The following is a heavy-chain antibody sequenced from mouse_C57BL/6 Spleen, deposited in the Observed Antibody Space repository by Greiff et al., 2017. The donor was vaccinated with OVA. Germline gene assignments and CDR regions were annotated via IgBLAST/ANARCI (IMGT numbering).Heavy chain of an antibody. CDR3: ARDAAYSNYVKDYAMDY. CDR1: GFTFSSYA. J-gene: IGHJ4*01. V-gene: IGHV5-4*01. D-gene: IGHD2-5*01. CDR2: ISDGGSYT. Sequence: EVKLVESGGGLVKPGGSLKLSCAASGFTFSSYAMSWVRQTPEKRLEWVATISDGGSYTYYPDNVKGRFTISRDNAKNNLYLQMSHLKSEDTAMYYCARDAAYSNYVKDYAMDYWGQGTSVTVSS.